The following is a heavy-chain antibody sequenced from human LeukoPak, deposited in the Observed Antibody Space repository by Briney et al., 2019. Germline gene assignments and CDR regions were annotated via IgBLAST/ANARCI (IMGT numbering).Heavy chain of an antibody. CDR1: GGSFSGYY. J-gene: IGHJ5*02. CDR2: INHSGST. V-gene: IGHV4-34*01. D-gene: IGHD2-2*01. Sequence: SETLSLTCAVYGGSFSGYYWSWIRQPPGKGLEWIGEINHSGSTNYNPSLKSRVTISVDTSKNQFSLKLSSVTAADTAVYYCARLVPAAISNWFDPWGQGTLVTVSS. CDR3: ARLVPAAISNWFDP.